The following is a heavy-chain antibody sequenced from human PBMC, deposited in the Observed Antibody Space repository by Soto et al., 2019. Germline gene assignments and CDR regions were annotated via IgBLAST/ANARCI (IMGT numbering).Heavy chain of an antibody. CDR2: ISAYNGNT. J-gene: IGHJ4*02. V-gene: IGHV1-18*01. CDR3: AGVPLYGDGPYDY. D-gene: IGHD4-17*01. Sequence: ASVKVSCKASGYTFTSYGISWVRQAPGQGLEWMGWISAYNGNTNYAQKLQGRVTRTTDTSTSTAYMELRSLGSEDTALYDCAGVPLYGDGPYDYWGQGTLVTVSS. CDR1: GYTFTSYG.